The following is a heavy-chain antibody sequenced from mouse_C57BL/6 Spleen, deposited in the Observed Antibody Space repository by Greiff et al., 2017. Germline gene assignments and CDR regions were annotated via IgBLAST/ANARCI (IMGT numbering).Heavy chain of an antibody. V-gene: IGHV2-5*01. CDR2: IWRGGST. CDR3: AKTYGSSLYYFDY. Sequence: QVQLQQSGPGLVQPSQSLSITCTVSGFSLTSYGVHWVRQSPGKGLEWLGVIWRGGSTDYNAAFMSRLSITKDNSKSQVFFKMNSLQADDTAIYYWAKTYGSSLYYFDYWGQGTTLTVSS. CDR1: GFSLTSYG. J-gene: IGHJ2*01. D-gene: IGHD1-1*01.